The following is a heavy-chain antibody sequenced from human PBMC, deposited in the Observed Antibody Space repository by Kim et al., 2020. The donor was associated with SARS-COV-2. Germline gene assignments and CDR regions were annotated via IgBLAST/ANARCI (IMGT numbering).Heavy chain of an antibody. J-gene: IGHJ4*02. CDR2: IHASGRP. CDR3: ARQVPGADRRFDY. D-gene: IGHD6-19*01. CDR1: GGSFSSYH. V-gene: IGHV4-4*07. Sequence: SETLSLICTVSGGSFSSYHWSWIRQSAGKGLEWIGRIHASGRPNYNPSLKSRLTMSVDTSKHQMSLKLSTVTAADTAMYYCARQVPGADRRFDYWGQGILVTVS.